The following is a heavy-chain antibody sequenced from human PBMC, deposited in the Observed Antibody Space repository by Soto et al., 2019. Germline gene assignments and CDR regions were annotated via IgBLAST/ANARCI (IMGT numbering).Heavy chain of an antibody. CDR3: ARERRCTMVLQGGDWFDP. D-gene: IGHD3-10*01. V-gene: IGHV1-69*06. Sequence: QVQLVQSGAEVKKPGSSVKVSCKASGGTFSSYAISWVRQAPGQGLEWMGGLIPIFGTANYAQKFQGRVTMTADKYTSTDYMEPSSLRSEATAVYYCARERRCTMVLQGGDWFDPWGQGTLVTVSS. J-gene: IGHJ5*02. CDR2: LIPIFGTA. CDR1: GGTFSSYA.